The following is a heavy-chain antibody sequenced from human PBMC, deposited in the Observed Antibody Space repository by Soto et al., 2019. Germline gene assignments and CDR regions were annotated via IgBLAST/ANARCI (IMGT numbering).Heavy chain of an antibody. Sequence: QVQLVQSGAEVKKPGSSVKVSCKASGGTVSSYAISWVRQAPGQGLEWMGGIIPIFGTANYAQKFQGRVTITADKSTSTAYMELSSLRSEDTAVYYCARDDYGDYVSAFDIWGQGTMVTVSS. V-gene: IGHV1-69*14. D-gene: IGHD4-17*01. J-gene: IGHJ3*02. CDR1: GGTVSSYA. CDR2: IIPIFGTA. CDR3: ARDDYGDYVSAFDI.